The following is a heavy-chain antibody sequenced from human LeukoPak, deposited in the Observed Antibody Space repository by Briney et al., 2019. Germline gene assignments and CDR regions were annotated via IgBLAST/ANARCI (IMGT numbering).Heavy chain of an antibody. V-gene: IGHV3-21*01. J-gene: IGHJ4*02. Sequence: GGSLRLSCAASGFTFSSYSMNWVRQAPGKGLEWISSITSSSSYIYYADSVKGRFTISRDNSKNTLYLQMNSLRAEDTAVYYCAKDLRIATGNYWGQGTLVTVSS. CDR1: GFTFSSYS. D-gene: IGHD1-14*01. CDR3: AKDLRIATGNY. CDR2: ITSSSSYI.